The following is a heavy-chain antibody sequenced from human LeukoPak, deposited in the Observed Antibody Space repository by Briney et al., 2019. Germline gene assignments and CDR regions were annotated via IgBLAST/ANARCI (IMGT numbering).Heavy chain of an antibody. CDR1: GFTFSNYA. J-gene: IGHJ6*02. V-gene: IGHV3-23*01. CDR3: AKDQRYWAV. CDR2: VSTSGVDT. D-gene: IGHD2-15*01. Sequence: GGSLRLSCAVSGFTFSNYAMSWVRQAPGKGLEWVSGVSTSGVDTDYADSVKGRFTISRDNSKNTLYLQMNSLRAEDTAVYYCAKDQRYWAVWGQGTTVTVSS.